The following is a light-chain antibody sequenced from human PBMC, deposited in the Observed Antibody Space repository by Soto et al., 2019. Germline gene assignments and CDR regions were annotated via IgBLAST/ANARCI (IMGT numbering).Light chain of an antibody. V-gene: IGKV3-15*01. CDR1: QGISSS. J-gene: IGKJ4*01. Sequence: TQPRPPLSMSPSQRATLSCRASQGISSSLAWYQQKPGKAPKLLIYGAFTLEIGFPARFSGSGSGTDFTLTISCLQSEDFATYCCQQYYNCPITFGRGTKVDIK. CDR3: QQYYNCPIT. CDR2: GAF.